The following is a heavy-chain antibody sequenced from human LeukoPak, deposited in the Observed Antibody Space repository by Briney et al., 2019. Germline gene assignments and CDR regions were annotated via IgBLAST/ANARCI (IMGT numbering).Heavy chain of an antibody. CDR3: ARGRLPVYYGDYEAPVDY. CDR1: GYTFTGYY. CDR2: INPNSGGT. D-gene: IGHD4-17*01. V-gene: IGHV1-2*02. J-gene: IGHJ4*02. Sequence: ASVKVSCKASGYTFTGYYMHWVRQAPGQGLEWVGWINPNSGGTNYAQKFQGRVTMTRDTSISTAYMELSRLRSDDTAVYYCARGRLPVYYGDYEAPVDYCGQGTLVTVSS.